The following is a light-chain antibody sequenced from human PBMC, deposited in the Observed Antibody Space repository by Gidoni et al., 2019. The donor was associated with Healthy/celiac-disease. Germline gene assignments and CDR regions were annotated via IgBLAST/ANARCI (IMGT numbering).Light chain of an antibody. CDR2: DAS. V-gene: IGKV3-11*01. Sequence: EIVLTQSPATLSLSPGERATLSCRASQSVSSYLAWSRQRPGQSPSLLIYDASNRATGIPAGFSGSGSGTDFTLTISCLEPEDFAVYYCQQRSNWPPEGYTFGQGTKLEIK. CDR1: QSVSSY. CDR3: QQRSNWPPEGYT. J-gene: IGKJ2*01.